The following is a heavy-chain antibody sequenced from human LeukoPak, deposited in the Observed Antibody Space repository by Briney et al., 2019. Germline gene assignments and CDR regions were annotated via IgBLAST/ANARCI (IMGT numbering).Heavy chain of an antibody. Sequence: GGSLRLSCAASGFTFSSYAMSWVRQAPGKGLEWASAISGSGGSSYYADSVKGRFTISRDNSKNTLCLQMNSLRAEDTAVYYCAKVGYFDWLAPNDYWGQGTLVTVSS. CDR3: AKVGYFDWLAPNDY. J-gene: IGHJ4*02. D-gene: IGHD3-9*01. CDR2: ISGSGGSS. CDR1: GFTFSSYA. V-gene: IGHV3-23*01.